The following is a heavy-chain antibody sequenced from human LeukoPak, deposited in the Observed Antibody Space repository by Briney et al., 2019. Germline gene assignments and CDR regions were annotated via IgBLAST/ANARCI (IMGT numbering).Heavy chain of an antibody. CDR1: GGSISSGGYS. CDR3: ARGVYGDYVAPLNWFDP. J-gene: IGHJ5*02. CDR2: IYHSGST. Sequence: SETLSLTCAVSGGSISSGGYSWSWIRQPPGKGLEWIGYIYHSGSTYYNPSLKSRVTISVDRSKNQFSLKLSSVTAADTAVYYCARGVYGDYVAPLNWFDPWGQGTLVTVSS. V-gene: IGHV4-30-2*01. D-gene: IGHD4-17*01.